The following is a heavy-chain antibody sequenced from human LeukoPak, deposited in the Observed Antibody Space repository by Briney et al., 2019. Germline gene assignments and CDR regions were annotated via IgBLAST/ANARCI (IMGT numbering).Heavy chain of an antibody. CDR2: ISWNGGSV. J-gene: IGHJ4*02. V-gene: IGHV3-9*01. D-gene: IGHD3-22*01. Sequence: KSGGSLRLSCAASGFTFDDYAMHWVRQAPGKGLEWVSGISWNGGSVGYADSVEGRFTISRDNAKNSLYLQMNSLRTEDTAMYHCAKTPTRSYYYDSSGYYREQRYYFDYWGQGTQVTVSS. CDR1: GFTFDDYA. CDR3: AKTPTRSYYYDSSGYYREQRYYFDY.